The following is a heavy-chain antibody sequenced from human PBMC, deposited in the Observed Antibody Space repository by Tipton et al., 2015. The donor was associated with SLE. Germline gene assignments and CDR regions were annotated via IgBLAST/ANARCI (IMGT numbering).Heavy chain of an antibody. Sequence: TLSLTCTVSGSSLGRYCWSWLRQPPGKRLEWIAFMCHSGISNYNPSFESRVTMSVDTSKNQFSLSLSSVTAADTAVYYCARTSGNFPFDYWGQGTLVTVSS. CDR1: GSSLGRYC. CDR3: ARTSGNFPFDY. V-gene: IGHV4-59*08. J-gene: IGHJ4*02. D-gene: IGHD1-26*01. CDR2: MCHSGIS.